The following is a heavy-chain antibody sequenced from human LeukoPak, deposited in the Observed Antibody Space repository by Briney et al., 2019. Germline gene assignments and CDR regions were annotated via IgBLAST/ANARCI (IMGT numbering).Heavy chain of an antibody. CDR3: ARVPSVTATTG. CDR2: ISSSGNTK. J-gene: IGHJ4*02. CDR1: GFTFRDHT. V-gene: IGHV3-48*04. D-gene: IGHD1-7*01. Sequence: GGSLRLSCAASGFTFRDHTMNWVRQAPGKGLEWVSYISSSGNTKYYADSVKGRFTISRDNAKNSLFLQMNSLRVEDTAVYYCARVPSVTATTGWGQGTLVIVSS.